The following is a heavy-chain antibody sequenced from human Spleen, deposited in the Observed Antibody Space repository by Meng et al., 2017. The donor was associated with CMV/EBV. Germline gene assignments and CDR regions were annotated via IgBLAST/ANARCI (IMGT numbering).Heavy chain of an antibody. J-gene: IGHJ4*02. V-gene: IGHV3-30*04. CDR1: FTFSSSA. CDR2: ISYDGSNK. CDR3: ARGGLYYDFWSGSQFDY. Sequence: FTFSSSAMHWFRPAPGKGLEWVAVISYDGSNKYYADSVKGQFTISRDNSKNTLYLQMNSLRAEDTAVYYCARGGLYYDFWSGSQFDYWGQGTLVTVSS. D-gene: IGHD3-3*01.